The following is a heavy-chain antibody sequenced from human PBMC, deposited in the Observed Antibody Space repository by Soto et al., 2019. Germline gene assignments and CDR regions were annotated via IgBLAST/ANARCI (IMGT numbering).Heavy chain of an antibody. CDR2: IYHSGST. CDR3: ARGHSSGWYLDY. D-gene: IGHD6-19*01. V-gene: IGHV4-30-2*01. Sequence: PSETLSLTCAVSGGSISRGGYSWGWIRQPPGKGLEWIGYIYHSGSTYYNPSLKSRVTISVDRSKNQFSLKLSSVTAADTAVYYCARGHSSGWYLDYWGQGTLVTVSS. J-gene: IGHJ4*02. CDR1: GGSISRGGYS.